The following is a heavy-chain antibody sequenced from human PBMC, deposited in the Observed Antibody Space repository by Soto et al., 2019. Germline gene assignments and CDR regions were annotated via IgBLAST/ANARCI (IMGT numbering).Heavy chain of an antibody. Sequence: ASVKVSCKASGYTFSSFGINWVRQAPGQGLEWVGWVSVYNDDTKYAQNFQGRVSLTTDTSTSTPYMEVGSLRSDDTAVYYCARTCRSGGSCYHEYWGEGTLVTVPS. CDR1: GYTFSSFG. D-gene: IGHD2-15*01. J-gene: IGHJ4*02. CDR3: ARTCRSGGSCYHEY. V-gene: IGHV1-18*01. CDR2: VSVYNDDT.